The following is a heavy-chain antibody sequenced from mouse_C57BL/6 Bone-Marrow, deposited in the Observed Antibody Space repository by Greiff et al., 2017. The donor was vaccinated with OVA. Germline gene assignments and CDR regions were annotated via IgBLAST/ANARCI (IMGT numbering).Heavy chain of an antibody. D-gene: IGHD1-1*01. Sequence: EVHLVESGPGLVKPSQSLSLTCSVTGYSITSGYYWNWIRQFPGNKLEWMGYISYDGSNNYNPSLKNRISITRDTSKNQFFLKLNSVTTEDTATYYCARVLGSYYAMDYWGQGTSVTVSS. V-gene: IGHV3-6*01. CDR1: GYSITSGYY. CDR3: ARVLGSYYAMDY. CDR2: ISYDGSN. J-gene: IGHJ4*01.